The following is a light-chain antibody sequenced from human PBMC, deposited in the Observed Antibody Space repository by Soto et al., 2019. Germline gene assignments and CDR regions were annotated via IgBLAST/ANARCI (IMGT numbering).Light chain of an antibody. Sequence: ETVLTQSPGTLSLSPGERATLSCRASQSVSSSYLAWYQQKPGQAPRFLIYGASSRATGIPDRFSGSGSGTDFTLTISRLEPEDFAVYYCQQYGSSPTTFGQGTKVEIK. CDR1: QSVSSSY. V-gene: IGKV3-20*01. J-gene: IGKJ1*01. CDR3: QQYGSSPTT. CDR2: GAS.